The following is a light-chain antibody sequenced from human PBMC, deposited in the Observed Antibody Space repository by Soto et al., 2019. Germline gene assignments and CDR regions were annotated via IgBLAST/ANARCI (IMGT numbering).Light chain of an antibody. Sequence: QSALTQPASVSGSPGQSITISCTGTSSHVGTYNLVSWYQQYSGKAPKLMIYEVSKRPSWVSNRFSGSKSGNTASLTISGLQAEDEADYYCCSYAGTNTYVLGTGTKVTVL. J-gene: IGLJ1*01. CDR3: CSYAGTNTYV. CDR1: SSHVGTYNL. V-gene: IGLV2-23*02. CDR2: EVS.